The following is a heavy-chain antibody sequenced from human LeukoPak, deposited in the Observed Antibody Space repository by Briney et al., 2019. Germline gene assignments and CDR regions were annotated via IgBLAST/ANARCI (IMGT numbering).Heavy chain of an antibody. Sequence: GASVKVSCKASGYTFTGYYMHWVRQAPGQGLEWMGWINPNSGGTNYAQKFQGRVTMTRDTSISTAYMELSRLRSDDTAVYYCARDFGHCTNGVCYLYYYYYYMDVWGKGTTVTVSS. D-gene: IGHD2-8*01. CDR2: INPNSGGT. V-gene: IGHV1-2*02. CDR1: GYTFTGYY. J-gene: IGHJ6*03. CDR3: ARDFGHCTNGVCYLYYYYYYMDV.